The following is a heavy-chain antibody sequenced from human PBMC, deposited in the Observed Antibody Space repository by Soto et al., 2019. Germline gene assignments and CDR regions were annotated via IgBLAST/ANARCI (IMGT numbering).Heavy chain of an antibody. D-gene: IGHD3-3*01. Sequence: GGSLRLSVAASGFTFSSYGMHWVRQAPGKGLEWVAVIWYDGSNKYYADSVKGRFTISRDNSKNKLYLQMNSLRAEDTAVYYCARELDCMDVWGQGTTVTVSS. CDR3: ARELDCMDV. J-gene: IGHJ6*02. V-gene: IGHV3-33*01. CDR1: GFTFSSYG. CDR2: IWYDGSNK.